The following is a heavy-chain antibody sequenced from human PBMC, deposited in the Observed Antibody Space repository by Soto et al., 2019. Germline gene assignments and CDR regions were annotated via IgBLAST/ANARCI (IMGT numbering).Heavy chain of an antibody. D-gene: IGHD6-13*01. CDR1: GYSFTSYW. Sequence: GESLKISCKGSGYSFTSYWISWVRQMPGKGLEWMGRIDPSDSYTNYSPSFQGHVTISADKPISTAYLQWSSLKASDTAMYYCARVVAAAGFYYYYGMDVWGQGTTVTVSS. CDR3: ARVVAAAGFYYYYGMDV. CDR2: IDPSDSYT. J-gene: IGHJ6*02. V-gene: IGHV5-10-1*01.